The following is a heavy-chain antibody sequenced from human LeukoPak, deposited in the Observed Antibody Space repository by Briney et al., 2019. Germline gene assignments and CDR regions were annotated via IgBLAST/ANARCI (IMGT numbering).Heavy chain of an antibody. Sequence: SETLSLTCAVYGGSFSGYYWSWIRQPPGKGLEWIGEINHSGSTNYNPSLKSRVTISVDTSKNQFSLKLSSVTAADAAVYYCARTGGHYYYYYIDVWGKGTTVTVSS. V-gene: IGHV4-34*01. CDR3: ARTGGHYYYYYIDV. CDR1: GGSFSGYY. J-gene: IGHJ6*03. D-gene: IGHD1-26*01. CDR2: INHSGST.